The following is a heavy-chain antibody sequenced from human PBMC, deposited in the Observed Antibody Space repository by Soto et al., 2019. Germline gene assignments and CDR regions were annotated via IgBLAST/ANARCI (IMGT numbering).Heavy chain of an antibody. V-gene: IGHV3-23*01. D-gene: IGHD1-26*01. Sequence: RLSCAASGFTFATYTMNWVRQAPGKGLEWVSGIYGSGDRTFYADSVKGPFTISRDNSKNTLYLQMNSLRAEDTAVYYFAKXARXXGYWDXDYXGQXTLXXVXS. CDR1: GFTFATYT. CDR3: AKXARXXGYWDXDY. J-gene: IGHJ4*02. CDR2: IYGSGDRT.